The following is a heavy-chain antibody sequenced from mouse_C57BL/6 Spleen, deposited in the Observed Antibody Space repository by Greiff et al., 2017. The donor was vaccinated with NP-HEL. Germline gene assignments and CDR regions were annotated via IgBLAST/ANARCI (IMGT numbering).Heavy chain of an antibody. V-gene: IGHV1-61*01. CDR3: ARPLYGSSRGDY. CDR2: IYPSDSET. CDR1: GYTFTSYW. Sequence: QVQLQQSGAELVRPGSSVKLSCKASGYTFTSYWMDWVKQRPGQGLEWIGNIYPSDSETHYNQKFKDKATLTVDKSSSTAYMQLSSLTSEDSAVYYCARPLYGSSRGDYWGQGTSVTVSS. J-gene: IGHJ4*01. D-gene: IGHD1-1*01.